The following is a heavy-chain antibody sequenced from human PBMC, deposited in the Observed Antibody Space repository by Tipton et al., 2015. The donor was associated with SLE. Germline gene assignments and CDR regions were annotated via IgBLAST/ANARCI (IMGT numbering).Heavy chain of an antibody. V-gene: IGHV4-34*01. D-gene: IGHD6-6*01. J-gene: IGHJ3*02. CDR2: INHSGNT. CDR1: GGSFSGYY. CDR3: AVGSSSSSLDSFDI. Sequence: TLSLTCAVYGGSFSGYYWSWIRQPPGKGLEWIGEINHSGNTNYNPSLKSRVTISVDTSKNQFSLKLSSVTAADTAVYYCAVGSSSSSLDSFDIWGQGTMVTVSS.